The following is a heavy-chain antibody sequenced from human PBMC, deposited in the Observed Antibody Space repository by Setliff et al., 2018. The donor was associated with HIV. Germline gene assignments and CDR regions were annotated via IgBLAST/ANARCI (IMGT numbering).Heavy chain of an antibody. CDR3: ARDHMSVGAWVGATSRGLFQH. D-gene: IGHD1-26*01. CDR1: GYTSTSYY. CDR2: INPSSGST. Sequence: GASVKVSCKASGYTSTSYYMHWVRQAPGQGLEWMGIINPSSGSTTYAQKFQGRVTMTRDTSTSTVYMELSSLRSEDTAVYYCARDHMSVGAWVGATSRGLFQHWGQGTLVTVSS. J-gene: IGHJ1*01. V-gene: IGHV1-46*01.